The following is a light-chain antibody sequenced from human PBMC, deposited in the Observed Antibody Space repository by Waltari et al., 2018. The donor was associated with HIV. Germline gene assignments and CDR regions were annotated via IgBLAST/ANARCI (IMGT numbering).Light chain of an antibody. J-gene: IGLJ3*02. CDR2: EVT. V-gene: IGLV2-14*01. CDR1: GSDVGGYDY. CDR3: SSYTSSSSLDVL. Sequence: QSALTQPASVSGSPGQSITISCTGSGSDVGGYDYVSWYQQHSGKAPKLMIYEVTNRASGVSNRFSGSKSGNTASLTISGLQAEDEADYYCSSYTSSSSLDVLFGGGTKLTVL.